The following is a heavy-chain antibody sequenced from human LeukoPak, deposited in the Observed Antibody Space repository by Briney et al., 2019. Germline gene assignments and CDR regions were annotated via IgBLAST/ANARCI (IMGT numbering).Heavy chain of an antibody. CDR1: GGTFSSYV. J-gene: IGHJ4*02. D-gene: IGHD2-8*01. CDR3: ARSFCIHGVYYTRPFDY. Sequence: GASVKVSCKASGGTFSSYVISWVRQAPGQGLEWMGGIIPIFATTNYAQKFQGRVTITADESTSTAYMELSSLRSEDTAVYFYARSFCIHGVYYTRPFDYWGQGTLVTVSS. CDR2: IIPIFATT. V-gene: IGHV1-69*13.